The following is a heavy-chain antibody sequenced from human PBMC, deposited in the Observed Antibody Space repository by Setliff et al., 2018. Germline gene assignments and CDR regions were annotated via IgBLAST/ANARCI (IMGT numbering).Heavy chain of an antibody. V-gene: IGHV4-34*01. CDR1: GGSFSGYY. Sequence: SETLSLTCAVYGGSFSGYYWSWIRQPPGKGLEWIGEINHSGSTNSNPSLKSRVTISVDTSKNQFSLKLSSVTAADTAIYYCARGNYDSSGYYLDHWGQGTLVTVSS. CDR3: ARGNYDSSGYYLDH. J-gene: IGHJ5*02. CDR2: INHSGST. D-gene: IGHD3-22*01.